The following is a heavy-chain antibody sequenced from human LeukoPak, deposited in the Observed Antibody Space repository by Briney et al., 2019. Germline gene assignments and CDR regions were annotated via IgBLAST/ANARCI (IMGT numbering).Heavy chain of an antibody. J-gene: IGHJ4*02. CDR2: IYYSGST. Sequence: SETLSLTCTVSGGSISSGGYYWSWIRQHPGKGLEWIVYIYYSGSTYYNPSLKSRVTISVDTSKNQFSLKLSSVTAADTAVYYCAGAGTAARRGFDYWGQGTQVTVSS. V-gene: IGHV4-31*03. CDR1: GGSISSGGYY. CDR3: AGAGTAARRGFDY. D-gene: IGHD6-25*01.